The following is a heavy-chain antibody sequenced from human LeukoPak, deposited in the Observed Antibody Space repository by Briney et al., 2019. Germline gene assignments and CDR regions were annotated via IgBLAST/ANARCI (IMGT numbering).Heavy chain of an antibody. V-gene: IGHV3-23*01. Sequence: GGSLRLSCAASGFTVSSYAMTWVRQAPGKGLEWVSSFSFNGESTYYADSAKGRFTISRDNSKNTLYLQMNSLRAEDTAVYYCAKGGYSNGRYYYYYMDVWGEGTTVTVSS. J-gene: IGHJ6*03. D-gene: IGHD5-18*01. CDR2: FSFNGEST. CDR3: AKGGYSNGRYYYYYMDV. CDR1: GFTVSSYA.